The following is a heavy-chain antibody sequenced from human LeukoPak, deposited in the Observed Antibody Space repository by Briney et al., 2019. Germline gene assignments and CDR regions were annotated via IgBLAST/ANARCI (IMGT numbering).Heavy chain of an antibody. D-gene: IGHD5-18*01. J-gene: IGHJ4*02. CDR3: ARVNGPHTAMANFDY. V-gene: IGHV4-61*02. CDR1: GDSISSGDYY. CDR2: ISSSGST. Sequence: SETLSLTCTVSGDSISSGDYYWSWIRQPAGKGLEWIGRISSSGSTYYNPSLKSRVTISVDTSKNQFSLKLSSVTAADTAVYYCARVNGPHTAMANFDYWGQGTLVTVSS.